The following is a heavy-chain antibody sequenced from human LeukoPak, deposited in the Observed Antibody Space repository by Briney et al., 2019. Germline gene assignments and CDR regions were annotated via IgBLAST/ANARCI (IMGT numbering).Heavy chain of an antibody. CDR1: GYTFTSYG. V-gene: IGHV1-8*02. D-gene: IGHD1-26*01. J-gene: IGHJ6*02. CDR2: MNPNSGNT. Sequence: ASVKVSCKASGYTFTSYGISWVRQATGQGLEWMGWMNPNSGNTGYAQKFQGRVTMTRNTSISTAYMELSSLRSEDTAVYYCAQWDYYYYGMDVWGQGTTVTVSS. CDR3: AQWDYYYYGMDV.